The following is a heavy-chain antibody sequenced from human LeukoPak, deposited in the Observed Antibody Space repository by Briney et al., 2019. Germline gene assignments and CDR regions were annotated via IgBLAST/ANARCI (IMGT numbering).Heavy chain of an antibody. CDR3: ARGVDIAVAGYDY. CDR2: IYYSVST. D-gene: IGHD6-19*01. J-gene: IGHJ4*02. V-gene: IGHV4-59*01. CDR1: RVSLSIYY. Sequence: SETLSLTSTLSRVSLSIYYWSCIRQPPRKGLGCVWYIYYSVSTNYNPSLKSRVTISVDTSKNHFSLKLSSVTAADTAAYYCARGVDIAVAGYDYWGQGTLVTVSS.